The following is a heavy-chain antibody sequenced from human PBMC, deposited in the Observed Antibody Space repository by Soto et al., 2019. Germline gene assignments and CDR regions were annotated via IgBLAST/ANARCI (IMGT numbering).Heavy chain of an antibody. CDR3: ARVDYDSSGYPFDY. CDR2: ISAYNGHT. Sequence: ASVKVSCSASGYTFTSYGISWVRQAPGQGPEWMGWISAYNGHTHYAQKLQGRVTMTTDTSTSTAYMELRSLTSDDPGVYYCARVDYDSSGYPFDYWGQGTLVTVSS. CDR1: GYTFTSYG. D-gene: IGHD3-22*01. J-gene: IGHJ4*02. V-gene: IGHV1-18*01.